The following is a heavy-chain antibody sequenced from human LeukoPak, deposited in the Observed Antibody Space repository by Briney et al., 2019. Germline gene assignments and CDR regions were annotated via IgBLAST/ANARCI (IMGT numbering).Heavy chain of an antibody. J-gene: IGHJ4*02. CDR2: INSDGSST. Sequence: GGSLRLSCAASGFTFSSYWTHWVRQAPGKGLVWVSRINSDGSSTSYADSVKGRFTISRDNAKNTLYLQMNSLRAEDTAVYYCARAGSMVRGVINYWGQGTLVTVSS. CDR3: ARAGSMVRGVINY. D-gene: IGHD3-10*01. V-gene: IGHV3-74*01. CDR1: GFTFSSYW.